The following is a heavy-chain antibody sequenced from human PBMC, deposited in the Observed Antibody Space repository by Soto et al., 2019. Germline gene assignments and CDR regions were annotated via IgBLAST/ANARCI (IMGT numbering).Heavy chain of an antibody. CDR1: GGSISSGGYY. J-gene: IGHJ4*02. CDR2: IYYSGST. CDR3: ARDSRVVTRTYYFDY. V-gene: IGHV4-31*03. D-gene: IGHD3-3*01. Sequence: TSETLSLTCTVSGGSISSGGYYWSWIRQHPGKGLEWIGYIYYSGSTYYNPSLKSRVTISVDTSKNQFSLKLSSVTAADTAVYYCARDSRVVTRTYYFDYWGQGTLVTVSS.